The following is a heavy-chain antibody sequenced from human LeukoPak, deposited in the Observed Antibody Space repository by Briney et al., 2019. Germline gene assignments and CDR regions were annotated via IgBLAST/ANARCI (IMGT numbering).Heavy chain of an antibody. V-gene: IGHV5-51*01. CDR2: VYPADSDT. J-gene: IGHJ4*02. CDR3: ARTGYTSGWYVGSFQY. CDR1: GYSFTSYW. D-gene: IGHD6-19*01. Sequence: GESLKISCKGSGYSFTSYWIGWVRQMPGKGLEWMGIVYPADSDTKYSPSFQGQVTISADKSISTAYLQWSSVKASDTAIYYCARTGYTSGWYVGSFQYWGQGTLVTVSS.